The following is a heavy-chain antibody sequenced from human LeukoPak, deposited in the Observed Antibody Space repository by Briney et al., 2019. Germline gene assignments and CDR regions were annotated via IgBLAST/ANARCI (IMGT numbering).Heavy chain of an antibody. Sequence: PSETLSLTCTVSGGSISSSSYYWGWIRQPPGKGLEWIGSIYYSGSTYYNPSLKSRVTISVDTSKNQFSLKLGSVTAADTAVYYCARAGYSGSYSAFDIWGQGTMVTVSS. D-gene: IGHD1-26*01. CDR3: ARAGYSGSYSAFDI. V-gene: IGHV4-39*07. J-gene: IGHJ3*02. CDR2: IYYSGST. CDR1: GGSISSSSYY.